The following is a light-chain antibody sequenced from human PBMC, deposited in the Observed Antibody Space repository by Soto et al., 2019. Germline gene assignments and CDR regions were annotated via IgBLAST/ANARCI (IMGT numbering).Light chain of an antibody. J-gene: IGKJ1*01. CDR2: GTS. V-gene: IGKV3-20*01. CDR1: QSISSPY. CDR3: QQYADSPRT. Sequence: EIVLTQSPGPLSLSPGERATLSCRASQSISSPYLAWYQQKPGQAPRLLIYGTSTRATGIPDRFSGSGSGTDFTLTINRLEPEDFAVYYCQQYADSPRTFGQGTKVDIK.